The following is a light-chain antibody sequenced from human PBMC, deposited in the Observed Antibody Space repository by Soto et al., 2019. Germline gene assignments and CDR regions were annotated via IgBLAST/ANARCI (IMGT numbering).Light chain of an antibody. V-gene: IGKV3-20*01. CDR2: GAS. CDR3: QQYGTSPWT. J-gene: IGKJ1*01. Sequence: EIVLTQSPSTLSLSPGERVTLSCRASQSVSSSYLAWYQQKPGQAPRLLIYGASRRATDIPDRFSGSGSGTDFTLTISRLEPEDFAVYYCQQYGTSPWTFGQGTKVEIK. CDR1: QSVSSSY.